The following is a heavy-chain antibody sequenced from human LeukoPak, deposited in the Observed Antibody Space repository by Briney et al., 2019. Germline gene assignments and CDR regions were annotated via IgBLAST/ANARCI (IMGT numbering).Heavy chain of an antibody. CDR3: ARDRLSVL. J-gene: IGHJ4*02. Sequence: PGGSLRLSCAASGFTVSSNYMSWVRQAPGKGLEWVSVIYSGGRTYYADSVKGRFTISRDNPKNMLYLQMNSLRAEDTAVYYCARDRLSVLWGQGTLVTVSS. CDR2: IYSGGRT. V-gene: IGHV3-53*01. CDR1: GFTVSSNY. D-gene: IGHD2/OR15-2a*01.